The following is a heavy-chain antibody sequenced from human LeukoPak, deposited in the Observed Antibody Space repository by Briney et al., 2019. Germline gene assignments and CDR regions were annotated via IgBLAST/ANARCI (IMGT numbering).Heavy chain of an antibody. D-gene: IGHD3-22*01. CDR3: ARGGYYYDSSGYYYGY. CDR2: INPNSGGT. CDR1: GYTFTGYY. J-gene: IGHJ4*02. Sequence: ASVKVSCKASGYTFTGYYMHWVRQAPGQGLEWMGWINPNSGGTNYAQKFQGRVTMTRNTSISTAYMELSSLRSEDTAVYYCARGGYYYDSSGYYYGYWGQGTLVTVSS. V-gene: IGHV1-2*02.